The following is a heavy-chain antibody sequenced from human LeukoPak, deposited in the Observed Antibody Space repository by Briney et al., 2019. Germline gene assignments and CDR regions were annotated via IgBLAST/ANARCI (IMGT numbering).Heavy chain of an antibody. J-gene: IGHJ6*02. CDR1: GFTFSSYW. D-gene: IGHD3-10*01. CDR2: IRQDGSEK. CDR3: ARDHYYGSGSYYYREYYYYGIDV. Sequence: PGGSLRLSCAASGFTFSSYWMSWFRQAPGKGLEWVANIRQDGSEKYYVDSVKGRFTISRDNAKNSLYLQMNSLRAEDTAVYYCARDHYYGSGSYYYREYYYYGIDVWGQGTTVTVSS. V-gene: IGHV3-7*01.